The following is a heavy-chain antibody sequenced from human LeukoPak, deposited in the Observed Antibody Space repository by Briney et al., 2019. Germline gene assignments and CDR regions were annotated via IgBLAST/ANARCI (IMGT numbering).Heavy chain of an antibody. CDR1: GFTFSSYA. Sequence: GGSLRLSCAASGFTFSSYAMSWVRQAPGKGLEWVSAISGSGGSTYYADSVKGRFTISRDNSKNTLYLQMNSLRVEDTAIYYCASRDPCSGGTCYGLGYWGQGTLVTVSS. CDR3: ASRDPCSGGTCYGLGY. V-gene: IGHV3-23*01. CDR2: ISGSGGST. D-gene: IGHD2-15*01. J-gene: IGHJ4*02.